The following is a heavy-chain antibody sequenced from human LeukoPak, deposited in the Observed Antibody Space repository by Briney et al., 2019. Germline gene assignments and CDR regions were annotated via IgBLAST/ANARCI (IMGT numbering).Heavy chain of an antibody. CDR1: GFTFSSYG. Sequence: PGGSLRLSCAASGFTFSSYGLHWVRQAPGKGLEWVAFIRYDATGQYYADSVTGRFTISRDNSKSMLYLQMNSLRPEDTAMYYCAKIGPIVGDVVCFWGQGTLVTVSS. CDR2: IRYDATGQ. J-gene: IGHJ4*02. D-gene: IGHD1-26*01. V-gene: IGHV3-30*02. CDR3: AKIGPIVGDVVCF.